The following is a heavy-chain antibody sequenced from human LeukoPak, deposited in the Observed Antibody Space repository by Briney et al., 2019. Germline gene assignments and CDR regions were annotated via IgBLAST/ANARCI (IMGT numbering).Heavy chain of an antibody. V-gene: IGHV3-33*01. CDR2: IWYDGSNK. D-gene: IGHD6-6*01. CDR1: GFTFSSYG. CDR3: ARGIAARPDFDY. Sequence: GGSLRLSCAASGFTFSSYGMHWVRQAPGKGLEWVAVIWYDGSNKYYADSVKGRSTISRDNSKNTLYLQMNSLRAEDTAVYYCARGIAARPDFDYWGQGTLVTVSS. J-gene: IGHJ4*02.